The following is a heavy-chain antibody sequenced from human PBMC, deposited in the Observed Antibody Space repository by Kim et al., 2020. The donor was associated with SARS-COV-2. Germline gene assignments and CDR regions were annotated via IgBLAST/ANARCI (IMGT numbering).Heavy chain of an antibody. CDR2: IWYDGSNK. CDR3: ARARSITMAINY. CDR1: GFTFSSYG. Sequence: GGSLRLSCAASGFTFSSYGMHWVRQAPGKGLEWVAVIWYDGSNKYYADSVKGRFTISRDNSKNTLYLQMNSLRAEDTAVYYCARARSITMAINYWGQGTLVTVSS. D-gene: IGHD3-10*01. V-gene: IGHV3-33*01. J-gene: IGHJ4*02.